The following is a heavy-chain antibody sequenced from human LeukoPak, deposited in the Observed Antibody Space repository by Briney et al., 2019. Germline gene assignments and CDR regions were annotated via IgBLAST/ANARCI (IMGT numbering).Heavy chain of an antibody. Sequence: GASVKVSCKASGYTFTSYDINWERQATGQGLEWMGWISPVSGITNYAQNFQGRVTMTWNTSISTAYMELSSLRSEDTAVYYCARGNFASGTYYNEDFWGQGTLVTVSS. J-gene: IGHJ4*02. V-gene: IGHV1-8*01. CDR1: GYTFTSYD. CDR3: ARGNFASGTYYNEDF. D-gene: IGHD3-10*01. CDR2: ISPVSGIT.